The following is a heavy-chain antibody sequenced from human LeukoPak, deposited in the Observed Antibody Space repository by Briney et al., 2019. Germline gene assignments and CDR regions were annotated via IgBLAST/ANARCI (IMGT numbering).Heavy chain of an antibody. CDR2: MNPNSGNT. D-gene: IGHD5-12*01. CDR3: ARYIVATYWFGP. V-gene: IGHV1-8*01. CDR1: GYTFTSYD. Sequence: ASVKVSCKASGYTFTSYDINWVRQATGQGLEWMGWMNPNSGNTGYAQKFQGRVTMTRNTSISTAYMELSSLRSEDTAVYYCARYIVATYWFGPWGQGTLVTVSS. J-gene: IGHJ5*02.